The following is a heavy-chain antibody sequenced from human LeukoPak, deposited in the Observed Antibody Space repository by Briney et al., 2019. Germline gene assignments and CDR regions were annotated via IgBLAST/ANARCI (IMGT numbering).Heavy chain of an antibody. V-gene: IGHV4-39*01. J-gene: IGHJ6*03. CDR3: XRAHLDTAMGRVLGYYYYYMDV. CDR2: IYYSGST. Sequence: SETLXLTCTVSGGSISSSSYYWGWIRQPPGKGLEWIGSIYYSGSTYYNPSLKSRVTISVDTSKNQFSLKLSSVTAADTAVYYCXRAHLDTAMGRVLGYYYYYMDVWGKGTTVTVSS. D-gene: IGHD5-18*01. CDR1: GGSISSSSYY.